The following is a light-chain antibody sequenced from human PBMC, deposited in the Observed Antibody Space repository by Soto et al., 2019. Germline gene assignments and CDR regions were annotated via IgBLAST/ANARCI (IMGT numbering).Light chain of an antibody. J-gene: IGKJ3*01. CDR3: QQYGSSPLT. CDR2: GAS. Sequence: EIVLTQSPGTLSLSPGERATLSCRASQSVSSCYLAWYQQTPGQAPRLLIYGASSRATGIPDRFSGSWSGTDFTLTISRLEPEDFAVYYCQQYGSSPLTFGPGTKVDIK. CDR1: QSVSSCY. V-gene: IGKV3-20*01.